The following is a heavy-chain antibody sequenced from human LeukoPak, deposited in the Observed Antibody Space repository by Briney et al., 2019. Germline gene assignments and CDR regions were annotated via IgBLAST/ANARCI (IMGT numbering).Heavy chain of an antibody. CDR2: IYYSGST. J-gene: IGHJ3*02. D-gene: IGHD5-12*01. CDR3: ARDTRLDIVATISRDAFDI. Sequence: SETLSLTCTVSGGSISSGGYSWSWIRQHPGKGLEWIGYIYYSGSTYYNPSLKSRVTISVDTSKNQFSLKLSSVTAADTAVYYCARDTRLDIVATISRDAFDIWGQGTMVTVSS. CDR1: GGSISSGGYS. V-gene: IGHV4-31*03.